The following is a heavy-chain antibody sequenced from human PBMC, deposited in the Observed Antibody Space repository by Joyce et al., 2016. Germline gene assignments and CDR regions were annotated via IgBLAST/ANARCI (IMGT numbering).Heavy chain of an antibody. CDR2: MHHSGTT. CDR1: GGSFSGYY. D-gene: IGHD1-14*01. V-gene: IGHV4-34*01. Sequence: QVQLQQWGAGLLKPSETLSLTCTVYGGSFSGYYWSWIRQPPGKGLEWIGEMHHSGTTNYTPSLKSRVTMSVDTSKNQFSLNLISVTATDTAVYYCAITDGTYNNHLPDYWGQGTRVTVSS. J-gene: IGHJ4*02. CDR3: AITDGTYNNHLPDY.